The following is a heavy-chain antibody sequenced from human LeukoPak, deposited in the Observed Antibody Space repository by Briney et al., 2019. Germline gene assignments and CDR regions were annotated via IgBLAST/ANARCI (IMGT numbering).Heavy chain of an antibody. D-gene: IGHD3-10*01. Sequence: GRSLRLSCAASGFTFDDYAMHWVRQAPGKGLEWVSGISWNSGSIGYADSVKGRFTISRDNAKNSLYLQMNSLRAEDTALYYCAKDKASAGFGELFGYWGQGTLVTVSS. J-gene: IGHJ4*02. CDR3: AKDKASAGFGELFGY. V-gene: IGHV3-9*01. CDR1: GFTFDDYA. CDR2: ISWNSGSI.